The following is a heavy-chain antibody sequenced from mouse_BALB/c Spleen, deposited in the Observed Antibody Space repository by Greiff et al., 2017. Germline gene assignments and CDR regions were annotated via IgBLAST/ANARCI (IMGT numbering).Heavy chain of an antibody. CDR1: GFTFSSYT. CDR3: ARHDYFDY. CDR2: ISNGGGST. V-gene: IGHV5-12-2*01. J-gene: IGHJ2*01. Sequence: EVKLVESGGGLVQPGGSLKLSCAASGFTFSSYTMSWVRQTPEKRLEWVAYISNGGGSTYYPDTVKGRFTISRDNAKNTLYLLMSSLKSEDTAMYYCARHDYFDYWGQGTTLTVSS.